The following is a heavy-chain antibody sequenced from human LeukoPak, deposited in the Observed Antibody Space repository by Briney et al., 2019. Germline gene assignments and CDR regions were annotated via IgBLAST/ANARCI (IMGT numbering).Heavy chain of an antibody. Sequence: ASVKVSCKASGYIFNDYYIHWVRQAPGQGLEWMGLINPIGGATSYAQKFQGRVTMTRDMSTSTVYMELSSLRSEDTAVYYCARDSVDYSSSYVEYWGQGTLVTVSS. V-gene: IGHV1-46*02. J-gene: IGHJ4*02. CDR3: ARDSVDYSSSYVEY. CDR2: INPIGGAT. D-gene: IGHD6-6*01. CDR1: GYIFNDYY.